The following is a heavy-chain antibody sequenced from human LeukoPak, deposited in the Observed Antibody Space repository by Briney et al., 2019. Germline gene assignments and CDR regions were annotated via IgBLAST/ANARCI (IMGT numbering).Heavy chain of an antibody. V-gene: IGHV4-59*01. CDR3: ARGDYGDYDY. J-gene: IGHJ4*02. D-gene: IGHD4-17*01. Sequence: SETLSLTCTVSGGSISSYYWSWIRQPPGKGLEWIGYIYYSGSTNYNPSLKSRVTISVDTSKNQFSLKLSSVTAADTAVYYCARGDYGDYDYWGQGTLVTVSS. CDR2: IYYSGST. CDR1: GGSISSYY.